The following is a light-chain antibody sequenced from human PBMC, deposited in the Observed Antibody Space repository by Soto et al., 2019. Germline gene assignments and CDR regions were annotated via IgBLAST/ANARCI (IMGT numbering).Light chain of an antibody. V-gene: IGKV3-11*01. J-gene: IGKJ5*01. CDR1: QSVSRY. CDR2: DAS. CDR3: QQRSNWIT. Sequence: EIVLTQSPATLSLSPGDRATLSCRASQSVSRYLAWYQQNPGQAPRIRIYDASYRATGIPARLSGSGSGTDFILTISSIEPEDFAIYYCQQRSNWITFGQGTRLEIK.